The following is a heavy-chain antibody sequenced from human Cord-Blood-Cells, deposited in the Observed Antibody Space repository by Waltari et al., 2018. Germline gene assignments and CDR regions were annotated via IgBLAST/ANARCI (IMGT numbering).Heavy chain of an antibody. CDR2: IKSKTDGGTT. CDR1: GFTFSNAW. CDR3: TTSRPLKKAFDI. V-gene: IGHV3-15*01. Sequence: EVQLVESGGGLVKRGGSLRLSCAASGFTFSNAWLSWVRQGPGKGLEWGGRIKSKTDGGTTDYAAPVKGRFTISRDDSKNTLYLQMNSLKTEDTAVYYCTTSRPLKKAFDIWGQGTMVTVSS. J-gene: IGHJ3*02.